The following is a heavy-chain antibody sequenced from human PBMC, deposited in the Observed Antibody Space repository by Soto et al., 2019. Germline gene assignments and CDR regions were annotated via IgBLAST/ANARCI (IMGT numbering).Heavy chain of an antibody. D-gene: IGHD5-12*01. J-gene: IGHJ6*02. CDR3: ARVIYGGWSTIKDYYYYAMDV. V-gene: IGHV3-48*02. Sequence: GGSLRLSCAASGFSFSTYDMNWVRQAPGKGLEWVSYISGGSSRIFYADSVKGRFTISRDNAKNSLYLQMNSLRDEDTGVYYCARVIYGGWSTIKDYYYYAMDVWGQGITVTVSS. CDR1: GFSFSTYD. CDR2: ISGGSSRI.